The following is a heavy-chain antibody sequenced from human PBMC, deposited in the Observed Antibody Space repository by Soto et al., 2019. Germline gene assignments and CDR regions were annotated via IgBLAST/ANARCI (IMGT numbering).Heavy chain of an antibody. CDR3: ARAAVTTDYYYYMDV. V-gene: IGHV1-69*02. J-gene: IGHJ6*03. CDR1: GGTFSSYT. CDR2: IIPILGIA. D-gene: IGHD4-4*01. Sequence: SVKVSCKASGGTFSSYTISWVRQAPGQGLEWMGRIIPILGIANYAQKFQGRVTITADKSTSTAYMELSSLRSEDTAVYYCARAAVTTDYYYYMDVWGQGTTVTVSS.